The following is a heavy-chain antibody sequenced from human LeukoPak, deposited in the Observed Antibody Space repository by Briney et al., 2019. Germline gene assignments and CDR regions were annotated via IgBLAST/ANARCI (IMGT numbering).Heavy chain of an antibody. V-gene: IGHV4-61*02. CDR2: IYTTGGT. CDR1: GVSISKTFYY. Sequence: SETLSLTCTVSGVSISKTFYYWSWLPQPAAEGLEWIGRIYTTGGTDYNPSLKSRVTISLDTAKKQFSLKMAYVSAEDTAVYYCARRQEGHDYWGQGTLVTVSS. CDR3: ARRQEGHDY. J-gene: IGHJ4*02.